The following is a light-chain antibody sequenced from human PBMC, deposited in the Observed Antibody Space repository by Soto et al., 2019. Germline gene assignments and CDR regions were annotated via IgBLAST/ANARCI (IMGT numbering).Light chain of an antibody. J-gene: IGKJ3*01. CDR2: AAS. CDR3: LQHNSYPFT. Sequence: IQLTQSPSSLSASVGDRVTITCRASQGISSYLAWYQQKPGKAPKLLIYAASTLQSGVPSRFSGSGSGTDFTLTISSLQPEDFATYYCLQHNSYPFTFGPGTKVDIK. CDR1: QGISSY. V-gene: IGKV1-9*01.